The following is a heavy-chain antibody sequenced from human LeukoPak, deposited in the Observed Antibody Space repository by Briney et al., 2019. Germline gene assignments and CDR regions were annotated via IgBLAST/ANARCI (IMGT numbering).Heavy chain of an antibody. CDR3: ARVVRYYYHSSGYYPPDY. Sequence: SVKVSCKASGGTFISYAISWVRQAPGQGLEWMGGIIPIFGTANYAQKFQGRVTITADESTSTAYMELSSLRSEDTAVYYCARVVRYYYHSSGYYPPDYWGQGTLVTVSS. J-gene: IGHJ4*02. D-gene: IGHD3-22*01. CDR1: GGTFISYA. CDR2: IIPIFGTA. V-gene: IGHV1-69*13.